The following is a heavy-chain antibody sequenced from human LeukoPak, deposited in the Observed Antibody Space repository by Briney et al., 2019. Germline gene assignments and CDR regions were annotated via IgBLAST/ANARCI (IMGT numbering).Heavy chain of an antibody. D-gene: IGHD6-19*01. J-gene: IGHJ3*02. CDR1: GFTFSSYS. Sequence: TGGSLRLSCAASGFTFSSYSMNWVRQAPGKGLEWVSSISSSSSYIYYSDSVRGRFTISRENAQNSLYFEMNSLRAGDSAVYYCARGLRVVAGTHAFDIWGQGTVVTVSS. V-gene: IGHV3-21*01. CDR2: ISSSSSYI. CDR3: ARGLRVVAGTHAFDI.